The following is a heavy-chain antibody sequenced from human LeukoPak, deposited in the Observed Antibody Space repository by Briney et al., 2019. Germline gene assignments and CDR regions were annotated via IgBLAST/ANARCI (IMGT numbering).Heavy chain of an antibody. J-gene: IGHJ4*02. CDR1: GFTFSSYS. CDR3: AKAQYYYGSSHFDY. CDR2: ISSSSSYI. D-gene: IGHD3-22*01. Sequence: GGSLRLSCAASGFTFSSYSMNWVRQAPGKGLEWVSSISSSSSYIYYADSVKGRFTISRDNSKNTLYVQMNSLRAEDTAVYYCAKAQYYYGSSHFDYWGQGTLVTVSS. V-gene: IGHV3-21*04.